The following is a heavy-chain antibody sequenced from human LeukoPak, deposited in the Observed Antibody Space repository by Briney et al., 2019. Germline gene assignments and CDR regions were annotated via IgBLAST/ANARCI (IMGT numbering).Heavy chain of an antibody. CDR2: MNPKSGNT. CDR1: GYTFTSYD. Sequence: ASVRVSCKASGYTFTSYDINWVRQATGQGLEWMGWMNPKSGNTGHAQKFQGRVTITRDTSISTVYMELSSLRSEDTAVYYCATSYGRFDYWGQGTLVTVSS. CDR3: ATSYGRFDY. J-gene: IGHJ4*02. D-gene: IGHD5-18*01. V-gene: IGHV1-8*03.